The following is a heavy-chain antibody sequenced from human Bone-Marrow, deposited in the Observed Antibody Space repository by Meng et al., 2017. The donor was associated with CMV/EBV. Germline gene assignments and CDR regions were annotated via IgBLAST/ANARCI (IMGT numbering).Heavy chain of an antibody. CDR2: IYSGGSST. CDR3: AKDGNTFDYYYGMDV. CDR1: GFTFSSYA. D-gene: IGHD3-16*01. V-gene: IGHV3-23*03. J-gene: IGHJ6*02. Sequence: GESLKISCAASGFTFSSYAMSWVRQAPGKGLEWVSVIYSGGSSTYYADSVKGRFTISRDNSKNTLYLQMNSLRAEDTAVYYCAKDGNTFDYYYGMDVWGQGTTVTSP.